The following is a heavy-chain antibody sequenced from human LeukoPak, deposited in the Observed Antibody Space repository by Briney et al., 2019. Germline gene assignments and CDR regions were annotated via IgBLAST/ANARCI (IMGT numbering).Heavy chain of an antibody. CDR3: GKTTAGYSSGQKPAWPVDY. V-gene: IGHV3-23*01. CDR2: IFGSGGSP. Sequence: PGGSLRLSCEASGFTFGSFAMYWVRQAPGQGLDWIAGIFGSGGSPHYADSVKGRFTISRDNSKNTVYLQINSLRAEDTAVYYCGKTTAGYSSGQKPAWPVDYWGQGTLVTVSS. D-gene: IGHD5-18*01. J-gene: IGHJ4*02. CDR1: GFTFGSFA.